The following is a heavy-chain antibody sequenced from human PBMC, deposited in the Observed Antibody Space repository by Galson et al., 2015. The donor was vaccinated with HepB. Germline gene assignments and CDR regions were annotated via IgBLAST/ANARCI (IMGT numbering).Heavy chain of an antibody. Sequence: SVKVSCKASGGTFSSYAISWVRQAPRQGLEWMGGIIPIFGTANYAQKFQGRVTITADESTSTAYMELSSLRSEDTAVYYCARDDHYYSNKMDPYYYYGMDVWGQGTTVTVSS. D-gene: IGHD4-11*01. CDR2: IIPIFGTA. V-gene: IGHV1-69*13. J-gene: IGHJ6*02. CDR3: ARDDHYYSNKMDPYYYYGMDV. CDR1: GGTFSSYA.